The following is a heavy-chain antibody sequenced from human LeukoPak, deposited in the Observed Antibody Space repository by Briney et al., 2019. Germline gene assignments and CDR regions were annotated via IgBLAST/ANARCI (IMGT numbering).Heavy chain of an antibody. CDR1: GFTFSSYW. D-gene: IGHD6-19*01. CDR3: ARVWAVAFWPFAP. J-gene: IGHJ5*02. CDR2: IKQDGSEK. Sequence: GGSLRLSCAASGFTFSSYWMTWVRQVPGKGLEWVANIKQDGSEKYYVDSVKGRFTISRDNAKSSLYLQMDSLRAEDTAVYYWARVWAVAFWPFAPWGQGPQVTVSS. V-gene: IGHV3-7*01.